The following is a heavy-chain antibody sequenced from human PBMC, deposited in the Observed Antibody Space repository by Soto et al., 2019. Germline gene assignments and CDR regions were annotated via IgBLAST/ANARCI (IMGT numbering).Heavy chain of an antibody. CDR3: ATAGCSGGSCSHDAFDI. J-gene: IGHJ3*02. Sequence: DVQLVESGGGLVQPGRSLRLSCAASGFTFDDYAMHWVRQAPGKGLEWVSGISWNSGSIGYADSVKGRFTISRDNAKNSLYLQMNSLRAEDTALYYCATAGCSGGSCSHDAFDIWGQGTMVTVSS. CDR2: ISWNSGSI. V-gene: IGHV3-9*01. D-gene: IGHD2-15*01. CDR1: GFTFDDYA.